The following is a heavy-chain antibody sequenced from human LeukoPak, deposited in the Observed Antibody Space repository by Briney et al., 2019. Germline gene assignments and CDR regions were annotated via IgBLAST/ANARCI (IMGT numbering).Heavy chain of an antibody. CDR1: GFTFSSYG. Sequence: PGGSLRLSCAASGFTFSSYGMHWVRQAPGKGLEWVAFIRYDGSNKYYADSVKGRFTISRDNSKNTPYLQMNSLRAEDTAVYYCAKDRSGDSYYFDYWGQGTLVTVSS. CDR2: IRYDGSNK. D-gene: IGHD4-17*01. V-gene: IGHV3-30*02. J-gene: IGHJ4*02. CDR3: AKDRSGDSYYFDY.